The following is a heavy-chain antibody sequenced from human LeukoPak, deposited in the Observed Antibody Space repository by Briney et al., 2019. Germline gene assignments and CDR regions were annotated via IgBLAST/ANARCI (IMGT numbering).Heavy chain of an antibody. CDR3: AKSNGYGLVDI. J-gene: IGHJ3*02. CDR2: IFTTENT. D-gene: IGHD3-10*01. CDR1: GDSISDYY. Sequence: SETLSLTCTVSGDSISDYYWSWIRQPAGRGLEWIGRIFTTENTDYNPSLTSRVTMSIDTSKNQFSLELNSVTAADTAVYYCAKSNGYGLVDIWGQGTMVTVSS. V-gene: IGHV4-4*07.